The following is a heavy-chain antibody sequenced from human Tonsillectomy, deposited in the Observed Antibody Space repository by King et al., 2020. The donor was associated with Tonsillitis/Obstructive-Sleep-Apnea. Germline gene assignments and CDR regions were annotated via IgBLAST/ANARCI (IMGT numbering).Heavy chain of an antibody. Sequence: QLQESGPGLVKPSETLSLTCTVSGGSISSNSYYWGWIRQPPGKGLEWIGTIYYSGRTYYNPSLKSRVTISVDTSKNQFSLKLSSVTAADTAVYYCAKPHRVGDYGMDVWGQGTTVTVSS. CDR2: IYYSGRT. CDR3: AKPHRVGDYGMDV. D-gene: IGHD2-15*01. V-gene: IGHV4-39*01. CDR1: GGSISSNSYY. J-gene: IGHJ6*02.